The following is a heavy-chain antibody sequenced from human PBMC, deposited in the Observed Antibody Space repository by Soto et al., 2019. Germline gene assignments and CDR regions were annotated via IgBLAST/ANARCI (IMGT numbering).Heavy chain of an antibody. J-gene: IGHJ4*02. CDR3: ARGSQYYYDGSGPLDC. CDR1: GFTFSTYT. V-gene: IGHV3-30-3*01. CDR2: ISYDGSNK. D-gene: IGHD3-22*01. Sequence: QVQLVESGGGVVQPGGSLRLYCAASGFTFSTYTIHWVRQAPGKGLEWVALISYDGSNKYYADSVKGRFTISRDNSKHTLYFQMNSLIAGDTAVYFCARGSQYYYDGSGPLDCWCQGTLVTVSS.